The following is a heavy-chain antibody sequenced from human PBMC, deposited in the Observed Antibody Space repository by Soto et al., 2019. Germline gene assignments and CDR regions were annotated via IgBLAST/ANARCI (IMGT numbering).Heavy chain of an antibody. D-gene: IGHD3-22*01. CDR2: ISAYNGNT. CDR1: GYTFTSYG. CDR3: ARVGVVLITTYVFYPDDSHI. V-gene: IGHV1-18*01. Sequence: ASVKVSCKASGYTFTSYGISWVRQAPGQGLEWIGWISAYNGNTNYAQKLQGRVTMTTDTSTSTAYMELRSLRSDDTAVYYCARVGVVLITTYVFYPDDSHIWGQGPIVTV. J-gene: IGHJ3*02.